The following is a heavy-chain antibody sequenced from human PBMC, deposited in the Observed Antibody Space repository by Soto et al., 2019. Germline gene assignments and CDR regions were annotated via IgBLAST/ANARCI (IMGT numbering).Heavy chain of an antibody. Sequence: GGVLRLSSSASGFTFSNYNMHWVLQAPDKGLEWVALISYDEIDKYFADAVKGRFTISRDNSKNTLYLQMDSLRAEDTAVYYCASRSGGSDYWGRGTLVTVSS. J-gene: IGHJ4*02. CDR2: ISYDEIDK. D-gene: IGHD3-10*01. CDR1: GFTFSNYN. V-gene: IGHV3-30*04. CDR3: ASRSGGSDY.